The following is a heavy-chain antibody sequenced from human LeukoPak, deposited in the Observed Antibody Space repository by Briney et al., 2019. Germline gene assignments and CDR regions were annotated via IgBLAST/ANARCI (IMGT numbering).Heavy chain of an antibody. V-gene: IGHV4-39*07. Sequence: PSETLSLTCTVSGGSISSRSYYWGWIRQPPGKGLEWIGSVFYSGTTYYNPSLKSRVTISVDTSKNQFSLKLSSVTAADTAVYYCARATRGSSDIWGQGTMVTVSS. CDR3: ARATRGSSDI. J-gene: IGHJ3*02. CDR1: GGSISSRSYY. D-gene: IGHD2-15*01. CDR2: VFYSGTT.